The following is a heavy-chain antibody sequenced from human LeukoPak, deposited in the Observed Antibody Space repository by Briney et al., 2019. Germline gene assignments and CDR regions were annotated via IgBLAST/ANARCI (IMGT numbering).Heavy chain of an antibody. D-gene: IGHD6-13*01. CDR2: IKNDGTVK. CDR1: GFTFSYHW. J-gene: IGHJ4*02. V-gene: IGHV3-7*01. CDR3: AKDSYSKGDY. Sequence: GGSLRLSCAASGFTFSYHWMTWVRQARGKGLEWVANIKNDGTVKNYVDSVKGRFTISRDNAKNSLYLQMSSLRAEDTAVYYCAKDSYSKGDYWGQGVLVTVSS.